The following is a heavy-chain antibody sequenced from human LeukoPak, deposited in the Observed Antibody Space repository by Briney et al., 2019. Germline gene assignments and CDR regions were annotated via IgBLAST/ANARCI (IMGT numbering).Heavy chain of an antibody. CDR1: GFTFSSFS. J-gene: IGHJ4*02. V-gene: IGHV3-53*01. D-gene: IGHD1-26*01. Sequence: GGSLRLSCAASGFTFSSFSMNWVRQAPGKGLEWLSVIHDGDGTYYADSVKARFTISRDNSKNTLHLQMNSLRAEDTAVYYCARLATSTGSYVDYWGQGTLVTVSS. CDR3: ARLATSTGSYVDY. CDR2: IHDGDGT.